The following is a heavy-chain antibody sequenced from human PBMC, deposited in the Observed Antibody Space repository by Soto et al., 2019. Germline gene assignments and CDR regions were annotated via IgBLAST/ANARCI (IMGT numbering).Heavy chain of an antibody. CDR3: ARAGSSRWDYYYYYGMDV. D-gene: IGHD6-13*01. J-gene: IGHJ6*02. Sequence: GASVKVSCKASGSTFTSYAMHWVRQAPGQRLEWMGWINAGNGNTKYSQKFQGRVTITRDTSASTAYMELSSLRSEDTAVYYCARAGSSRWDYYYYYGMDVWGQGTTVTVSS. CDR1: GSTFTSYA. V-gene: IGHV1-3*01. CDR2: INAGNGNT.